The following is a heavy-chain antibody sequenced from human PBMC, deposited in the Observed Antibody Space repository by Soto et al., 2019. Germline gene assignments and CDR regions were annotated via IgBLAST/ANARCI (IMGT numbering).Heavy chain of an antibody. CDR1: GYTFTSYG. J-gene: IGHJ6*02. CDR3: ARPLEPSNAYDYYYGMDV. Sequence: ASVKVSCKASGYTFTSYGISCVRQAPGQGLEWMGWISAYNGNTNYAQKLQGRVTMTTDTSTSTAYMELRSLRSDDTAVYYCARPLEPSNAYDYYYGMDVWGQGTTVTVSS. D-gene: IGHD1-1*01. V-gene: IGHV1-18*04. CDR2: ISAYNGNT.